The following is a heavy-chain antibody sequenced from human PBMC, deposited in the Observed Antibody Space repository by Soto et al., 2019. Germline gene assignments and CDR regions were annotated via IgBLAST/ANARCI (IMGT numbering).Heavy chain of an antibody. CDR3: AREGNSSPARGPNWFDP. D-gene: IGHD6-13*01. CDR2: TYHSGTT. Sequence: QVQLQESGPGLVQPSRTPSLTCAVSGDSINNSHWWSWVRQTPGKGLEWIGETYHSGTTNYNPSLNTRVTISIDKSMNQFSLTMNSVTAADTAVYYCAREGNSSPARGPNWFDPWGQGTLVTVSS. V-gene: IGHV4-4*02. J-gene: IGHJ5*02. CDR1: GDSINNSHW.